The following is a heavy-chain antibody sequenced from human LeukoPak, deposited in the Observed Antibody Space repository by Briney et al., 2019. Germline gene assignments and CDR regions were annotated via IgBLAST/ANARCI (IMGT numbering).Heavy chain of an antibody. CDR2: IYYSGST. J-gene: IGHJ3*02. Sequence: SQTLSLTCTVSGGSISSGDYYWSWIRQPPGKGLEWIGYIYYSGSTNYNPSLKSRVTISVDTSKNQFSLKLSSVTAADTAVYYCARQGLRYDYVWEKNPDAFDIWGQGTMVTVSS. CDR3: ARQGLRYDYVWEKNPDAFDI. D-gene: IGHD3-16*01. V-gene: IGHV4-30-4*08. CDR1: GGSISSGDYY.